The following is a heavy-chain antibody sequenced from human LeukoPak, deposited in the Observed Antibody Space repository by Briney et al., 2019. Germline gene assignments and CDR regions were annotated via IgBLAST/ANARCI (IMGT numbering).Heavy chain of an antibody. Sequence: PGGSLRLSCAASGFTFSSYAMSWVRQAPGKGLDWVSAISGSGGSTYYADSVKGRFTISRDNSKNTLYLQMNSLRAEDTAVYYCATRPIFGGSPGWGQGTMVTVSS. J-gene: IGHJ3*01. CDR3: ATRPIFGGSPG. CDR2: ISGSGGST. CDR1: GFTFSSYA. D-gene: IGHD3-3*01. V-gene: IGHV3-23*01.